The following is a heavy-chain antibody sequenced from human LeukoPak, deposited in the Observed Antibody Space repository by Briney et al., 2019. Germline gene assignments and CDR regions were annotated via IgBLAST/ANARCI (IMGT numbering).Heavy chain of an antibody. V-gene: IGHV3-30*01. D-gene: IGHD3-22*01. CDR3: ARDSSGYYPYWYYMDV. J-gene: IGHJ6*03. Sequence: GGSLRLSCAASGFTFSSYAMHWVRQAPGKGLEWLAVISYDGSNKYHAESVKGRFTISRDNSKNTLYLLMNSLRAEDTAVYYCARDSSGYYPYWYYMDVWGKGTTVTVSS. CDR1: GFTFSSYA. CDR2: ISYDGSNK.